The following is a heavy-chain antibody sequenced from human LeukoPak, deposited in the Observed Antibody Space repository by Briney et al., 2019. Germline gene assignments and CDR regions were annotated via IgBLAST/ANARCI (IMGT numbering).Heavy chain of an antibody. CDR3: ARLSPRIYDYVWGSYDY. CDR2: IYTSGST. V-gene: IGHV4-4*07. Sequence: TASETLSLTCTVSGGSISSYYWSWIRQPAGKGLEWIGRIYTSGSTNYNPSLKSRVTMSVDTSKNQFSLKLSSVTAADTAVYYCARLSPRIYDYVWGSYDYWGQGTLVTVSS. D-gene: IGHD3-16*01. J-gene: IGHJ4*02. CDR1: GGSISSYY.